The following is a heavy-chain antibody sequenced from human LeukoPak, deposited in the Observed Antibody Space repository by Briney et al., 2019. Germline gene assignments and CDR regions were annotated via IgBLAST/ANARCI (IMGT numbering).Heavy chain of an antibody. Sequence: SGTLSLTCAVSGGSISSGGYSWSWIRQPPGKGLEWIGYIYHSGSTYYNPSLKSRVTISVDRSKNQFSLKLSSVTAADTAVYYCARVSSSSWLIDYWGQGTLVTVSS. CDR1: GGSISSGGYS. CDR3: ARVSSSSWLIDY. V-gene: IGHV4-30-2*01. J-gene: IGHJ4*02. D-gene: IGHD6-13*01. CDR2: IYHSGST.